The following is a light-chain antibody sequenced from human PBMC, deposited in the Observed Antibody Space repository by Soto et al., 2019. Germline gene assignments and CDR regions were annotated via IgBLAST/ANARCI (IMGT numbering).Light chain of an antibody. V-gene: IGLV2-14*01. Sequence: QSALTQPASVSGSPGQSITISCTGSSSDVGGYKYVSWYRQHPGKAPKLMIFEVSNRPSGVSNRFSGSKSGDTASLTISGLKAEDEADYYCSSYSSSDTHSVFGTGTKLTVL. CDR3: SSYSSSDTHSV. J-gene: IGLJ1*01. CDR2: EVS. CDR1: SSDVGGYKY.